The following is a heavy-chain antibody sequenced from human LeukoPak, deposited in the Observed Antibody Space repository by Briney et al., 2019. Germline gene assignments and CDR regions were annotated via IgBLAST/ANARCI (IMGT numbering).Heavy chain of an antibody. J-gene: IGHJ5*02. CDR1: GYTFTSYD. CDR2: MDPNSGNT. CDR3: ARGPIAVAAGWFDP. V-gene: IGHV1-8*01. Sequence: ASVKVSCKASGYTFTSYDINWVRQATGQGLEWMGWMDPNSGNTGYAQKFQGRVTMTRNTSISTAYMELSSLRSEDTAVYYCARGPIAVAAGWFDPWGQGTLVTVSS. D-gene: IGHD6-19*01.